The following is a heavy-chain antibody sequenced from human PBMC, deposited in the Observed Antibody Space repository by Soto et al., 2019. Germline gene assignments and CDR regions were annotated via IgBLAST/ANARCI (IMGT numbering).Heavy chain of an antibody. J-gene: IGHJ4*02. CDR1: GYTLTELS. D-gene: IGHD5-18*01. V-gene: IGHV1-24*01. CDR3: ATDVDTAAYFFDY. CDR2: FDHEDGEI. Sequence: ASVKVSCKVSGYTLTELSMHWVRQAPGKGLEWMGGFDHEDGEIIYAQKFQGRVTMTEDTSTDTAYMELSSLRSEDTAVYYCATDVDTAAYFFDYWGQGTLVTVSS.